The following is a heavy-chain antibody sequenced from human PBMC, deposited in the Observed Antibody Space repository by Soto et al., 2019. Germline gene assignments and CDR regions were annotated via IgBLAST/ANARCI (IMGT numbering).Heavy chain of an antibody. Sequence: PGGSLRLSCAASGFTFSSYAMHWVRQAPGEGLEWVAVISYDGSNEHYADSVKGRFTISRDNSKNTLFLQMDSLRAEDTAVYYCARSIVVVTALDYWGQGTLVTVSS. D-gene: IGHD2-21*02. V-gene: IGHV3-30-3*01. CDR1: GFTFSSYA. CDR2: ISYDGSNE. CDR3: ARSIVVVTALDY. J-gene: IGHJ4*02.